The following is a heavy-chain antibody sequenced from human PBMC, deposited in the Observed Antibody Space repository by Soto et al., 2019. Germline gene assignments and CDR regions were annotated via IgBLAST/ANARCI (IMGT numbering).Heavy chain of an antibody. CDR3: ARSLWFGEPH. V-gene: IGHV2-5*02. CDR2: IYWDNDK. Sequence: QITLKESGPPLVKPTQTLTLTCSFSGFSLSTTGVGVGWIRQSPGKALEWLAIIYWDNDKRYSPSLKSRVTITKDTSKTPVVLTVTNMSPVDTGTYYCARSLWFGEPHWGQGALVTVSS. CDR1: GFSLSTTGVG. J-gene: IGHJ4*02. D-gene: IGHD3-10*01.